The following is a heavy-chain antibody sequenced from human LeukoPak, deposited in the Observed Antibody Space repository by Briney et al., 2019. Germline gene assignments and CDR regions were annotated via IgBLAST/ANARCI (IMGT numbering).Heavy chain of an antibody. J-gene: IGHJ4*02. D-gene: IGHD3-22*01. Sequence: ASVKVSCKASGYTFTGYYIHWVRQAPGQGLEWMGWINPNSGGTNYAQKFQGRVTMTRDTSISTAYMELSRLRSDDTAVYYCARDLYDSSGYYYPNDYWGQGTLVTVSS. V-gene: IGHV1-2*02. CDR2: INPNSGGT. CDR1: GYTFTGYY. CDR3: ARDLYDSSGYYYPNDY.